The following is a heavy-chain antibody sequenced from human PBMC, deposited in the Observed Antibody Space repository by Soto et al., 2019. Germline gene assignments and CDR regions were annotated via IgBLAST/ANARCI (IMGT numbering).Heavy chain of an antibody. CDR3: ARGFNFRFGYDFWSGPTPVAYYYYMDV. CDR1: GFTFSSYG. CDR2: IWYDGSNK. V-gene: IGHV3-33*01. Sequence: QVQLVESGGGVVQPGRSLRLSCAASGFTFSSYGMHWVRQAPGKGLEWVAVIWYDGSNKYYADSVKGRFTISRDNSNNTLYLQVNSLRAEDTAVYYCARGFNFRFGYDFWSGPTPVAYYYYMDVWGKGTTVTVSS. J-gene: IGHJ6*03. D-gene: IGHD3-3*01.